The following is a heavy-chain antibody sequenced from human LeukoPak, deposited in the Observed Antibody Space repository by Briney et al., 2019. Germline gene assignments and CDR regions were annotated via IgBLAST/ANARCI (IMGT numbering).Heavy chain of an antibody. D-gene: IGHD3-3*01. V-gene: IGHV3-7*01. J-gene: IGHJ5*02. CDR2: INEDGSDK. CDR3: ARENQYYDFWSGNWFDP. CDR1: GFTFSSYW. Sequence: GGSLRLSCAASGFTFSSYWMSWVRQAPGKGLEWVANINEDGSDKYYVDSVKGRFTISRDNAKNSLYLQMNSLRAEDTAVYYCARENQYYDFWSGNWFDPWGQGTLVTVSS.